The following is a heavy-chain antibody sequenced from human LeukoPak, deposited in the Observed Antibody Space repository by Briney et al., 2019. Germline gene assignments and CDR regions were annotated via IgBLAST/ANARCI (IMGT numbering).Heavy chain of an antibody. CDR1: EGTFNSYG. CDR3: ARSTVPGPGFDY. D-gene: IGHD4-17*01. V-gene: IGHV1-8*02. J-gene: IGHJ4*02. CDR2: MNPNSGNT. Sequence: ASVKVSCKASEGTFNSYGISWVRQATGQGLEWMGWMNPNSGNTGYAQKFQGRVTMIRNTSISTAYMELSSLRSEDTAVYYCARSTVPGPGFDYWGQGTLVTVSS.